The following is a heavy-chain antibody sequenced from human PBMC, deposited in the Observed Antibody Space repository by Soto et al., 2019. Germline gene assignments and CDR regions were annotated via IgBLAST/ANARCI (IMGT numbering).Heavy chain of an antibody. CDR3: ATERWEDAFDI. CDR2: MNPNSGNT. Sequence: ASVKVSCKASGYTLTSYDITWVRQATGQGLEWMGWMNPNSGNTGYAQKFQGRATMTRNTSIGTAYMELSSLRSEDTAVYYCATERWEDAFDIWGQGTMVTVSS. J-gene: IGHJ3*02. D-gene: IGHD1-26*01. V-gene: IGHV1-8*01. CDR1: GYTLTSYD.